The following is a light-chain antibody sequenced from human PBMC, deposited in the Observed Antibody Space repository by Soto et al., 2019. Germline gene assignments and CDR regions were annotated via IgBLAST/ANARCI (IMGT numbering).Light chain of an antibody. CDR2: GAS. CDR3: QQSNKWPYT. V-gene: IGKV3-15*01. J-gene: IGKJ2*01. CDR1: QSVSSN. Sequence: IVMTQSPATLSVSPGERATLSCRASQSVSSNLAWYQHKPGQAPRLLFYGASTRAAGIPARFSGGRSGTDFTLTSSGLQSEDFAVYYCQQSNKWPYTFGQGTKLEIK.